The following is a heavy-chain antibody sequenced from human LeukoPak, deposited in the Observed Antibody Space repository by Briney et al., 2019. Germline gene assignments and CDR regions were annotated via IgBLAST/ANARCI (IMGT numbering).Heavy chain of an antibody. D-gene: IGHD1-26*01. CDR1: GFTFSGYW. CDR2: INTDGSTT. V-gene: IGHV3-74*01. J-gene: IGHJ4*02. Sequence: PGGSLRLSCAASGFTFSGYWMHWVRQAPGKGLVWVARINTDGSTTSYSESVKGRFTISRDNAKNTLYVLMNSLRAEDTAVYYCVRDGIGGSYFYWGQGTLVTVSS. CDR3: VRDGIGGSYFY.